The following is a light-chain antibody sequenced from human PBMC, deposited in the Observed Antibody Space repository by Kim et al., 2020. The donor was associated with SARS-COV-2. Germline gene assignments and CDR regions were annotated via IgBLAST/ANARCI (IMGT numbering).Light chain of an antibody. J-gene: IGLJ3*02. CDR3: QVWDSTSDHPV. V-gene: IGLV3-21*04. CDR1: NMGGKS. Sequence: APGKTARMPVGGDNMGGKSVHWYQQRPGRAPVLVIYYDSDRPAGIPERFSGSNSGNTATLTITRVEAGDEADYYCQVWDSTSDHPVFGGGTQLTVL. CDR2: YDS.